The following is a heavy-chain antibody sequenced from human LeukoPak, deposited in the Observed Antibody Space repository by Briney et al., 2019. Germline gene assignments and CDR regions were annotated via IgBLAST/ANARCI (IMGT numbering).Heavy chain of an antibody. CDR2: ISAYNGNT. CDR1: GYTFTSYG. D-gene: IGHD3-10*01. CDR3: ARVHHYYGSADAFDI. J-gene: IGHJ3*02. V-gene: IGHV1-18*01. Sequence: ASVKVSCKASGYTFTSYGISWVRQAPGQGLEWMGWISAYNGNTNYAQKLQGRVTMTTDTSTSTAYMELRSLRSDDTAVYYCARVHHYYGSADAFDIWGQGTMVTVSS.